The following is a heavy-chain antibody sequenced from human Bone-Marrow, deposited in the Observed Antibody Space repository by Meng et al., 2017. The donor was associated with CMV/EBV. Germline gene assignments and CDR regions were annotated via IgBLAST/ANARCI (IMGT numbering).Heavy chain of an antibody. CDR1: GYTFTSYY. Sequence: ASVKVSCKASGYTFTSYYMHWVRQAPGQGLEWMGIINPSGGSTSYAQKFQGRVTMTRDTSTSTVYMELSSLRSEDTAVYYCARTYLLRFLEWSLFLGYWGQGTLVTVPQ. J-gene: IGHJ4*02. V-gene: IGHV1-46*01. CDR2: INPSGGST. D-gene: IGHD3-3*01. CDR3: ARTYLLRFLEWSLFLGY.